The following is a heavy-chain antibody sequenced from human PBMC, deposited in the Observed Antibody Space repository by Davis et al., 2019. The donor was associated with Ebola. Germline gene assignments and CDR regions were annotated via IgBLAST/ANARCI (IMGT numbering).Heavy chain of an antibody. V-gene: IGHV3-48*04. CDR2: ISSSSSTI. D-gene: IGHD2-2*01. Sequence: GESLKISCAASGFTFSSYSMNWVRQAPGKGLEWVSYISSSSSTIYYADSVKGRFTISRDNAKNSLYLQMNSLGAEDTAVYYCARVQLGLDSWGQGTLVTVSS. J-gene: IGHJ4*02. CDR1: GFTFSSYS. CDR3: ARVQLGLDS.